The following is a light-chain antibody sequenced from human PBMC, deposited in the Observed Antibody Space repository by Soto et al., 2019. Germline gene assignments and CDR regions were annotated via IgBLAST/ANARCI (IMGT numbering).Light chain of an antibody. V-gene: IGKV1-5*01. Sequence: GDRVTITCRASQSISSWLAWYQQKPGKAPKLLIYDASSLESAVPSRFGGSGSGTEFTLTISSLQPDDFATYYYQQYNSYWTFGQGTKVEIK. CDR1: QSISSW. J-gene: IGKJ1*01. CDR2: DAS. CDR3: QQYNSYWT.